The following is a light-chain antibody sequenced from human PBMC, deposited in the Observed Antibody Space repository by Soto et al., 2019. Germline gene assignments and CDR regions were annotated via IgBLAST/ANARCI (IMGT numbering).Light chain of an antibody. Sequence: EIVLTQSPATLSLSPGERATLSCRASQSVSSYLAWYQQKPGQAPRLLIHDASNRATGIPARFSGSGSGTDFTLTISSLEPEDFAVYYCQQRSNWLGWTFGQGTKVEIK. J-gene: IGKJ1*01. CDR1: QSVSSY. CDR2: DAS. CDR3: QQRSNWLGWT. V-gene: IGKV3-11*01.